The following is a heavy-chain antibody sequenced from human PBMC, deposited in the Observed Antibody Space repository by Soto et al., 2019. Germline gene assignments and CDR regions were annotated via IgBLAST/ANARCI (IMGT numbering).Heavy chain of an antibody. D-gene: IGHD3-16*01. CDR2: IWYDGSDK. CDR3: AFGNLSYYFDY. J-gene: IGHJ4*02. Sequence: GGSLRLSCAASGFTFSGFGMHWVRQAPGKGLEWVAIIWYDGSDKYYADSVKGRFTISRDNSKNTLYLQMNSLRAEDTAVYHCAFGNLSYYFDYRGKGTPVTVSS. V-gene: IGHV3-33*01. CDR1: GFTFSGFG.